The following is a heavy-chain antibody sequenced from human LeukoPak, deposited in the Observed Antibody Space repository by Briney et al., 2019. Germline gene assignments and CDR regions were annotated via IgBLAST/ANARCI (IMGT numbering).Heavy chain of an antibody. CDR1: GFTFDDYG. CDR2: ISSSSSYI. V-gene: IGHV3-21*01. CDR3: ARGSMVVTAYYYYYMDV. D-gene: IGHD2-21*02. Sequence: PGGSLRLSCAASGFTFDDYGMSWVRQAPGKGLEWVSSISSSSSYIYYADSVKGRFTISRDNAKNSLYLQMNSLRAEDTAVYYCARGSMVVTAYYYYYMDVWGKGTTVTVSS. J-gene: IGHJ6*03.